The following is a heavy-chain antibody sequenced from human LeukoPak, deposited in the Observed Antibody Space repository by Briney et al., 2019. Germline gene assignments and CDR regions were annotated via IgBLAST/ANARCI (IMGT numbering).Heavy chain of an antibody. J-gene: IGHJ5*02. CDR2: ISAYNGNT. V-gene: IGHV1-18*01. D-gene: IGHD2-15*01. CDR3: AAVVAALDGFDP. Sequence: ASVKVSCTASGYTFTSYGISWVRQAPGQGLEWMGWISAYNGNTNYAQKLQGRVTMTTDTSTSTAYMELRSLRSDDTAVYYCAAVVAALDGFDPWGQGTLVTVSS. CDR1: GYTFTSYG.